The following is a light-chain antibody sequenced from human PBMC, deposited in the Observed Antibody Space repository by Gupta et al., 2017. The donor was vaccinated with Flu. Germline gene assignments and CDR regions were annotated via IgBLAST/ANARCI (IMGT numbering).Light chain of an antibody. CDR1: QSVLYSSNNKNY. J-gene: IGKJ2*01. V-gene: IGKV4-1*01. Sequence: DIVMTQSPDSLAVSLGERATINCKSSQSVLYSSNNKNYLAWYQQKPGQPPKLLISWASTRESGVPDPFSGSGSGTDFTLTISSLQAEDVAVYYCQQYCTTPYTFGQGTKLEIK. CDR3: QQYCTTPYT. CDR2: WAS.